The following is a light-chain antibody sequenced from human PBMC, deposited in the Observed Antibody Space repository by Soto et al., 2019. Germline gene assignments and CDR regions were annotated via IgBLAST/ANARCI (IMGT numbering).Light chain of an antibody. CDR3: CTSSGSSNNV. Sequence: QSALTQPASVSGSPGQSITISCSGTSSDIGNYNTVSWYQHHPGKAPKLTIYEVSKRPSGVPDRFSGSKSGNTASLTISGVLADDDADDYCCTSSGSSNNVFGTGTKVTVL. CDR1: SSDIGNYNT. CDR2: EVS. V-gene: IGLV2-23*02. J-gene: IGLJ1*01.